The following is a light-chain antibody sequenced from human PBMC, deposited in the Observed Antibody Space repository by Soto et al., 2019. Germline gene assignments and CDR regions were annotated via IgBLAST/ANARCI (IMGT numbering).Light chain of an antibody. J-gene: IGKJ2*01. CDR1: QSIISY. CDR3: QQSYSTPYP. CDR2: AAS. V-gene: IGKV1-39*01. Sequence: DIRITQSPSSLSASVGDRVTITCRASQSIISYLNWYQQKPGKAPKLLIYAASSLQSGVPSRFSGSGSGTDLTLTISSLQPEDFATYYCQQSYSTPYPFGQGTKV.